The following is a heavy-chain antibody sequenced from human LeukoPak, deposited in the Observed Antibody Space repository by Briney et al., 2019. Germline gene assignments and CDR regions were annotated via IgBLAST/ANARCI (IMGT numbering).Heavy chain of an antibody. J-gene: IGHJ3*02. Sequence: SETLSLTCAVYGGSFGGYYWSWIRQPPGKGLEWIGEINHSGSTNYNPSLKSRVTISVDTSKNQFSLKLSSVTAADTAVYYCARHTIVVITLGAFDIWGQGTMVTVSS. CDR2: INHSGST. D-gene: IGHD3-22*01. V-gene: IGHV4-34*01. CDR3: ARHTIVVITLGAFDI. CDR1: GGSFGGYY.